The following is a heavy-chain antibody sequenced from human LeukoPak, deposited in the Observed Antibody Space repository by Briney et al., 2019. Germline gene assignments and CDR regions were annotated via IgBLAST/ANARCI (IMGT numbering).Heavy chain of an antibody. CDR2: IYSGGST. V-gene: IGHV3-66*02. J-gene: IGHJ4*02. Sequence: QSGGSLRLSCAASGFTVSSNYMSWVRQAPGKGLEWVPVIYSGGSTYYADSVKGRFTISRDNSKNTLYLQMNSLRAEDTAVYYCAREADYGDRIDYWGQGTLVTVSS. CDR3: AREADYGDRIDY. CDR1: GFTVSSNY. D-gene: IGHD4-17*01.